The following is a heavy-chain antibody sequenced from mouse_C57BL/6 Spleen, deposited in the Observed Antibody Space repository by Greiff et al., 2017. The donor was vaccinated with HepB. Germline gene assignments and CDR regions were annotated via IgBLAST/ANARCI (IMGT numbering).Heavy chain of an antibody. CDR3: AISHRSYGSGRDWYFDV. V-gene: IGHV1-50*01. CDR1: GYTFTSYW. Sequence: QVQLQQPGAELVKPGASVKLSCKASGYTFTSYWMQWVKQRPGQGLEWIGEIDPSDSYTNYNQKFKGKATLTVDTSSSTAYMQLSSLTSEDSAVYYCAISHRSYGSGRDWYFDVWGTGTTVTVSS. D-gene: IGHD1-1*01. J-gene: IGHJ1*03. CDR2: IDPSDSYT.